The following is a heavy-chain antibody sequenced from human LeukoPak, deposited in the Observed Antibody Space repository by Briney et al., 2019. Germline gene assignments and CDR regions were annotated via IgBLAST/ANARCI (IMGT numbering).Heavy chain of an antibody. CDR2: IKQDGSEI. D-gene: IGHD5/OR15-5a*01. V-gene: IGHV3-7*01. CDR3: ARDKVSGPTLLDY. CDR1: GFTFSTYW. Sequence: GGSLRLSCAASGFTFSTYWMSWDRQSPEKGLEWVANIKQDGSEIYYVDSVKGRFTISRDNAKNSLYLQMNSLRAEDTAVYYCARDKVSGPTLLDYWGQGTLVTVSS. J-gene: IGHJ4*02.